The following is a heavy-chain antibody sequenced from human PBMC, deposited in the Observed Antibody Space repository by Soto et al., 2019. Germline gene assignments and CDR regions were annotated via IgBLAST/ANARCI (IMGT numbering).Heavy chain of an antibody. V-gene: IGHV4-30-4*03. CDR2: NYYSGST. D-gene: IGHD3-10*02. CDR3: AEDGIRDVRSVSAFLLNRSSDL. J-gene: IGHJ2*01. Sequence: PGKGLEWIGYNYYSGSTYYNPYLKSRVTISVDTSKYQFSLKLSSVTAADTAFFFQAEDGIRDVRSVSAFLLNRSSDL.